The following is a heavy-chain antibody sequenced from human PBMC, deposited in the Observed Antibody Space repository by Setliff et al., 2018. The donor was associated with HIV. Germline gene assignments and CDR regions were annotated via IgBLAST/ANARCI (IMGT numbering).Heavy chain of an antibody. CDR3: ARGGVGAALVWFDP. D-gene: IGHD1-26*01. J-gene: IGHJ5*02. CDR2: IYYSGST. V-gene: IGHV4-39*01. CDR1: GGSISSSSYY. Sequence: SETLSLTCTVSGGSISSSSYYWGWIRQPPGKGLEWIGSIYYSGSTYYNPSLKSRVTISVDTSKNQFSLRLNSVTAADTAVYYFARGGVGAALVWFDPWGQGTLVTVSS.